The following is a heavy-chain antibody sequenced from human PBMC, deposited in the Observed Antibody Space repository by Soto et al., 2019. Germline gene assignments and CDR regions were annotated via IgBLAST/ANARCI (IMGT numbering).Heavy chain of an antibody. CDR1: GGTFSSYA. CDR2: IIPIFGSA. V-gene: IGHV1-69*01. J-gene: IGHJ6*02. CDR3: ARDLKRYYDSSGYGYYYYGMDV. Sequence: QVQLVQSGAEVKKPGSSVKVSCKASGGTFSSYAISWVRQAPGQGLEWMGGIIPIFGSANYAQKFQGRVKITADESTRIAYMDLSSLRSEDTAVYYCARDLKRYYDSSGYGYYYYGMDVWGQGTTVTVSS. D-gene: IGHD3-22*01.